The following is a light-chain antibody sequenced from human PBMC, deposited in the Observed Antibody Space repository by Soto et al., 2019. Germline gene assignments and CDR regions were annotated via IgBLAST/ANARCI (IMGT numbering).Light chain of an antibody. CDR1: QSVSSY. CDR3: QQRSNWPFT. J-gene: IGKJ3*01. V-gene: IGKV3-11*01. CDR2: DAS. Sequence: EIVLTQSPATLSLSPGERATLSCRASQSVSSYLAWYQQKPGQAPRLLIYDASNRATGIPARFSGSGSGTDLTLTNMSLEPEEFAVYYCQQRSNWPFTCGPGTKVDIK.